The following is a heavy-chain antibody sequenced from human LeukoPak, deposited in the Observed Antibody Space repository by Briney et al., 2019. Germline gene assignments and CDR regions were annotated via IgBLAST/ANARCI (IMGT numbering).Heavy chain of an antibody. CDR2: IFNGGST. V-gene: IGHV3-66*01. D-gene: IGHD3-10*01. CDR1: GFTFSSYA. J-gene: IGHJ4*02. CDR3: ARGLFASGSYYNFFDF. Sequence: PGGSLRLSCAASGFTFSSYAMSWVRQAPGKGLEWVSVIFNGGSTYYADSVKGRFTISTDNSKNMLYLQMNNLRSEDTAVYYCARGLFASGSYYNFFDFWAQGTLVTVSS.